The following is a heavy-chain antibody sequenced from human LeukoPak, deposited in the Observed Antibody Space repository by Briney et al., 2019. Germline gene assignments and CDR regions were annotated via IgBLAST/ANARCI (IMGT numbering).Heavy chain of an antibody. Sequence: GGSLRLSCAASGFTVSSDYMNWVRQAPGKGLEWVSGIYSGGSTYYADSVKGRFTISRDNSKNTLYLQMNSLRAEDTAVYFCARCQYCSSISWSLDYWGQGTLVTVSS. D-gene: IGHD2-2*01. CDR2: IYSGGST. CDR1: GFTVSSDY. CDR3: ARCQYCSSISWSLDY. J-gene: IGHJ4*02. V-gene: IGHV3-53*01.